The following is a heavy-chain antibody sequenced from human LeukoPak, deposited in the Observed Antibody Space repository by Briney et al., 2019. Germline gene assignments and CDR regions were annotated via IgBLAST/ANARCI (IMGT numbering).Heavy chain of an antibody. Sequence: GASVKVSCKASGYTFTSYGISWVRQAPGQGREWMGWISAYNGNTNYAQKPQGRVNMTTDTSTSTAYMELRSLRSDDTAVYYCARVHYDILTGYLEGRFDDYWGQGTLVTVSS. V-gene: IGHV1-18*01. CDR3: ARVHYDILTGYLEGRFDDY. CDR1: GYTFTSYG. CDR2: ISAYNGNT. J-gene: IGHJ4*02. D-gene: IGHD3-9*01.